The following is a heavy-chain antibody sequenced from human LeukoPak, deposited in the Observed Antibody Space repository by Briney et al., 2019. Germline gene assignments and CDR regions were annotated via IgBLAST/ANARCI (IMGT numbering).Heavy chain of an antibody. D-gene: IGHD3-10*01. CDR3: AREGVYYYGSGSFYFDY. CDR2: INSSSSYI. CDR1: GFTFSSYS. V-gene: IGHV3-21*01. J-gene: IGHJ4*02. Sequence: PGGSLRLSCAASGFTFSSYSMNWVRQAPGKGLEWVSFINSSSSYIYYADSVKGRFTISRDNAKNSLYLQMNSLRAEDTAVYYCAREGVYYYGSGSFYFDYWGQGTLVTVSS.